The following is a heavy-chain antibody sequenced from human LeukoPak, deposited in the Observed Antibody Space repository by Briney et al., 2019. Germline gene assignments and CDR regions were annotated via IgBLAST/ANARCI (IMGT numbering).Heavy chain of an antibody. Sequence: ASVKVSCKASGYTFTSYDINWVRQATGRGLEWMGWMNPNSGNTGYAQKFQGRVTMTRNTSISTAYMELSSLRSEDTAVYYCARMGTGYHQRAWFDPWGQGTLVTVSS. CDR3: ARMGTGYHQRAWFDP. J-gene: IGHJ5*02. V-gene: IGHV1-8*01. D-gene: IGHD3-9*01. CDR1: GYTFTSYD. CDR2: MNPNSGNT.